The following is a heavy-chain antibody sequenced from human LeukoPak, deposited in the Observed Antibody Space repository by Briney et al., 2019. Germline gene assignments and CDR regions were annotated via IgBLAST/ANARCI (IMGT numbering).Heavy chain of an antibody. Sequence: SETLSLTCTVSGGSISSSSYYWGWIRQPPGKGLEWIGSLYYSGSTYYNPSLKSRVTISVDTSKNQFSLKLSSVTAADTAVYYCAKHGRAIAASGAKDYFDYGGEGTLVTVSS. CDR3: AKHGRAIAASGAKDYFDY. D-gene: IGHD6-13*01. CDR2: LYYSGST. J-gene: IGHJ4*02. CDR1: GGSISSSSYY. V-gene: IGHV4-39*01.